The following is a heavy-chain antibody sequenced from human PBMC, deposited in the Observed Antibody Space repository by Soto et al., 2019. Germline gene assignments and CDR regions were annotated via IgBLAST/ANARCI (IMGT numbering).Heavy chain of an antibody. Sequence: VHLVESGGGLVQPGRSLRLSCAASGFTFDDYAMHWVRQAPARGLEWVSRITWNSGTIDYADSVKGRFTISRDNAKNSLYLQMNSLRAEDTALYYCTKSWRLYSRDVWGKGTTVTVSS. CDR2: ITWNSGTI. J-gene: IGHJ6*03. D-gene: IGHD3-3*01. V-gene: IGHV3-9*01. CDR3: TKSWRLYSRDV. CDR1: GFTFDDYA.